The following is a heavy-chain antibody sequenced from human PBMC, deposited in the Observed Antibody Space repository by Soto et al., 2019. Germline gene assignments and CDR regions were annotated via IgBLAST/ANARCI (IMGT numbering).Heavy chain of an antibody. CDR1: GFTFSSYA. CDR2: ISYDGSNK. J-gene: IGHJ6*02. Sequence: GGSLRLSCAASGFTFSSYAMHWVRQAPGKGLEWVAVISYDGSNKYYADSVKGRFTISRDNSKNTLYLQMNSLRAEDTAVYYCARRADIVVVVAARPWYYGMDVWGQGTTVTVSS. D-gene: IGHD2-15*01. CDR3: ARRADIVVVVAARPWYYGMDV. V-gene: IGHV3-30-3*01.